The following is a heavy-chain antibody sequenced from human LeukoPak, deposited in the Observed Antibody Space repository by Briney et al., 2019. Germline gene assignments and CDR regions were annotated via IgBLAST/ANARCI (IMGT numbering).Heavy chain of an antibody. CDR1: GGSISSYY. Sequence: SETPSLTCTVSGGSISSYYWSWIRQPPGKGLEWIGYIYYSGSTNYNPSLKSRVTISVDTSKNQFSLKLSSVTAADTAVYYCARFGELLYWFDPWGQGTLVTVSS. J-gene: IGHJ5*02. CDR3: ARFGELLYWFDP. CDR2: IYYSGST. V-gene: IGHV4-59*08. D-gene: IGHD3-10*01.